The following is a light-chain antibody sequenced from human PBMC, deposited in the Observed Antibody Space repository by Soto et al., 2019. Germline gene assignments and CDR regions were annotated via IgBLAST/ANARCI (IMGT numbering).Light chain of an antibody. Sequence: EIVLTQSPGTLSLSPGERATLSCRASQTLSSNSLAWYQQKPGQAPRLLIYDASNRATGIPARFSGSGSGTDFTLTISSLEPEDFAVYYCQQRSNWSITFGQGTRLEIK. CDR1: QTLSSNS. J-gene: IGKJ5*01. V-gene: IGKV3-11*01. CDR3: QQRSNWSIT. CDR2: DAS.